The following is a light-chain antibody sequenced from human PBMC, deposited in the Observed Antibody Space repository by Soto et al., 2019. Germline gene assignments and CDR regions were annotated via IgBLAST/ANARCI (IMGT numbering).Light chain of an antibody. CDR3: SLYTSSSVAV. CDR1: SSDVGGYNY. V-gene: IGLV2-14*01. Sequence: QSALTQPASVSGSPGQSITISCTGTSSDVGGYNYVSWYQQHPGKAPKLMIYDVSNRPSGVSNRFSGSKSGNTASLTISGLQAEDEADYYCSLYTSSSVAVFGGGTQLTVL. CDR2: DVS. J-gene: IGLJ7*01.